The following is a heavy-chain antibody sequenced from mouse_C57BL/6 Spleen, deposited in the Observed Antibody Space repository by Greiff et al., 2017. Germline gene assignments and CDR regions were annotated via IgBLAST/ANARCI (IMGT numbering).Heavy chain of an antibody. CDR3: TTNYGSSSYAMDY. CDR1: GFNIKDDY. CDR2: IDPENGDT. J-gene: IGHJ4*01. V-gene: IGHV14-4*01. Sequence: EVQLQQSGAELVRPGASVKLSCTASGFNIKDDYMHWVKQRPEQGLEWIGWIDPENGDTEYASKFQGKATITADTSSNTAYLQLSSLTSEDTAVDYCTTNYGSSSYAMDYWGQGTSVTVSS. D-gene: IGHD1-1*01.